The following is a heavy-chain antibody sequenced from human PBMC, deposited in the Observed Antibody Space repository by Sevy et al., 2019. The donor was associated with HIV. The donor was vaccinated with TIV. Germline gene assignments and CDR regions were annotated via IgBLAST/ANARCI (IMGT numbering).Heavy chain of an antibody. CDR2: FDPEDGET. CDR3: ATYYYDSSGSYFDY. V-gene: IGHV1-24*01. D-gene: IGHD3-22*01. J-gene: IGHJ4*02. CDR1: GYTLTELS. Sequence: ASVKVSCKVSGYTLTELSMHWVRQAPGKGLEWMGGFDPEDGETIYAQKFQGRVTMTEDTSTDTAYMELSSLRSEDTAVDYCATYYYDSSGSYFDYWGQGTLVTVSS.